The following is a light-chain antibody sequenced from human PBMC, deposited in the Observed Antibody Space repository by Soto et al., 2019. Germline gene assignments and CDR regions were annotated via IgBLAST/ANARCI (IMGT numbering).Light chain of an antibody. CDR3: QQRSNWS. V-gene: IGKV3-11*01. Sequence: EIVLTQSPATLSLSPGERATLSCRASQSVSSYLAWYQQKPGQAPRLLIYDASNRATGIPARFSGSGSGTDFIFTISSLEPEDFAVYYCQQRSNWSFGGGTKVDIK. CDR1: QSVSSY. CDR2: DAS. J-gene: IGKJ4*01.